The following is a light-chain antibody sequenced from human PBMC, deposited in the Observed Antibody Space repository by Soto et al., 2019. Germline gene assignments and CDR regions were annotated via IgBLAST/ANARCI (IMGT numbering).Light chain of an antibody. CDR2: DAS. CDR3: QQYENYWT. Sequence: EIVLTQSPGTLSLSPGERATLSCIASQTFSSYLAWYQQKPGQAPRLLIYDASNRATGIPARFSGSGSGTDFTLTISNLQPDDCATYYCQQYENYWTFGQGTKVDIK. J-gene: IGKJ1*01. CDR1: QTFSSY. V-gene: IGKV3-11*01.